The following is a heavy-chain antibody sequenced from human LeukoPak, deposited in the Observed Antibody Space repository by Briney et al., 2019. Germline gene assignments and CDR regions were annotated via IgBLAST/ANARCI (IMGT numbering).Heavy chain of an antibody. Sequence: SETLSLTCAVYGGSFRGYYWSWIRQPPGKGLEWIGEINHSGSTNYNPSLKSRVTISVDTSKNQFSLKLSSVTAADTAVYYCARGRMGSSSSHNWFDPWGQGTLVTVSS. J-gene: IGHJ5*02. CDR1: GGSFRGYY. CDR3: ARGRMGSSSSHNWFDP. CDR2: INHSGST. D-gene: IGHD6-13*01. V-gene: IGHV4-34*01.